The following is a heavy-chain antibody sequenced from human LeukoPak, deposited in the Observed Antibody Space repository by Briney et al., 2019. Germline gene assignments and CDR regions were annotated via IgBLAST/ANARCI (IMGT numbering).Heavy chain of an antibody. D-gene: IGHD5-12*01. CDR1: GFTVSSSY. CDR2: IYTSGST. CDR3: ARDLRGFIDY. J-gene: IGHJ4*02. Sequence: GGSLRLSCAASGFTVSSSYMTWVRQAPGKGLEWVSVIYTSGSTYYADSAKGRFTISRDNSKNTLYLQMNSLRAEDTAVYYCARDLRGFIDYWGQGTLVTVSS. V-gene: IGHV3-53*01.